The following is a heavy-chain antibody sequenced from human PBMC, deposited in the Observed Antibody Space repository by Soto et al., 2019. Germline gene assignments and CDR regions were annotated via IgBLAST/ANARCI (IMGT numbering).Heavy chain of an antibody. J-gene: IGHJ4*02. V-gene: IGHV3-23*01. CDR1: GFTFSSYA. D-gene: IGHD3-10*01. Sequence: GGSLRLSCAASGFTFSSYAMSWVRQAPGKGLEWVSAISGSGGSTYYADSVKGRFTISRDNSKNTLYLQMNSLRAEDTAVYYCAKDPPPPWRYYGSGILSVHSYYFDYWGQGTLVTVSS. CDR2: ISGSGGST. CDR3: AKDPPPPWRYYGSGILSVHSYYFDY.